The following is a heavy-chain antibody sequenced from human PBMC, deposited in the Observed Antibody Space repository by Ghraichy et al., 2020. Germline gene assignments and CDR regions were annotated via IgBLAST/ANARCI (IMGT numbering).Heavy chain of an antibody. CDR3: ASRGLELRFYNWFDP. J-gene: IGHJ5*02. CDR1: GGSISSSNW. CDR2: IYHSGST. Sequence: SETLSLTCAVSGGSISSSNWWSWVRQPPGKGLEWIGEIYHSGSTNYNPSLKSRVTISVDKSKNQFSLKLSSVTAADTAVYYCASRGLELRFYNWFDPWGQGTLVTVSS. V-gene: IGHV4-4*02. D-gene: IGHD1-7*01.